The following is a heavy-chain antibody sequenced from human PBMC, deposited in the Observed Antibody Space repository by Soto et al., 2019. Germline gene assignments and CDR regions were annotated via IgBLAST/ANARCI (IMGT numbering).Heavy chain of an antibody. J-gene: IGHJ5*02. CDR3: ARSPYYYGSGSYYNAANWFDP. CDR2: ISSSSSYI. V-gene: IGHV3-21*01. Sequence: GGPLRLSWAASGCTFSGYSMSWIRQAQGKGLEWVSSISSSSSYIYYADSVKGRFTISRDNAKNSLYLQMNSLRAEDTAVYYCARSPYYYGSGSYYNAANWFDPWGQGTLVTVPQ. D-gene: IGHD3-10*01. CDR1: GCTFSGYS.